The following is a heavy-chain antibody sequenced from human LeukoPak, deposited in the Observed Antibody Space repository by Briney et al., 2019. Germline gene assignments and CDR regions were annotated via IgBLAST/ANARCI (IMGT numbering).Heavy chain of an antibody. CDR2: ISYDGSNK. J-gene: IGHJ4*02. V-gene: IGHV3-30*03. CDR3: ARDPTSLLRGTTLDY. D-gene: IGHD1-7*01. Sequence: GGSLRLSCAASGFTFSSYGMHWVRQAPGKGLEWVAVISYDGSNKYYADSVKGRFTISRDNSKNTLYLQMNSLRAEDTAVYYCARDPTSLLRGTTLDYWGQGTLVTVSS. CDR1: GFTFSSYG.